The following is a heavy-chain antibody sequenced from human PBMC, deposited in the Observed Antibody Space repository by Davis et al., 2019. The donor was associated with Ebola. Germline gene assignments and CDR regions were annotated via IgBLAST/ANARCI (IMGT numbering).Heavy chain of an antibody. V-gene: IGHV4-59*01. CDR2: IYYSGST. CDR3: ARAGTDFWSGYLPFDP. J-gene: IGHJ5*02. CDR1: GGSNSSYY. Sequence: PSETLSLTCTVSGGSNSSYYWSWLRQPPGKGLEWIGSIYYSGSTNYNPSLKSRVIMSLDTSKNQSSLKQTSVTAADTAVYYCARAGTDFWSGYLPFDPWGQGTLVTVSS. D-gene: IGHD3-3*01.